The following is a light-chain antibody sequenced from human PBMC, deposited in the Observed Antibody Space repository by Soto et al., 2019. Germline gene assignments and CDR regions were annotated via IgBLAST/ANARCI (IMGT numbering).Light chain of an antibody. CDR2: EVY. Sequence: QSVLTQPASVSGSPGQSITISCTGTSSDVGSYNFVSWYQQYPGKAPKVMIYEVYKRPSGVSNRFSGSKSGSTASLTISGLQVEDESYYYCCSYAGSSTYVFGTGTKLTVL. V-gene: IGLV2-23*02. J-gene: IGLJ1*01. CDR3: CSYAGSSTYV. CDR1: SSDVGSYNF.